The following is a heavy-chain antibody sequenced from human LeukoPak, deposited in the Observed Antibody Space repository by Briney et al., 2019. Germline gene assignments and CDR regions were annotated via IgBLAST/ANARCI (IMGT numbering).Heavy chain of an antibody. CDR3: TRYNNDHFDY. J-gene: IGHJ4*02. Sequence: GWSLRLSCAGSGFTFGGYGMHWFCQTPGKGLEWVAVIAYDGSRAFYADSVKGRFTISRDNSKNTMSVQMDDLRAEDTAVYYCTRYNNDHFDYWGQGTLVTVSS. CDR1: GFTFGGYG. V-gene: IGHV3-33*01. D-gene: IGHD1-14*01. CDR2: IAYDGSRA.